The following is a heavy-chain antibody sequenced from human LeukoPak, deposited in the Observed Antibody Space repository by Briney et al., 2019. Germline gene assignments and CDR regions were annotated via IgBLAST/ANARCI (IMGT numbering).Heavy chain of an antibody. CDR3: ARPGTGAAADNWFDP. CDR1: GGSISSSSYY. J-gene: IGHJ5*02. Sequence: SETLSLTCTVSGGSISSSSYYWGWIRQPPGKGLEWIGSIYYSGSTYYNPFLKSRVTISVDTSKNQFSLKLSSVTAADTAVYYCARPGTGAAADNWFDPWGQGTLVTVSS. D-gene: IGHD6-13*01. CDR2: IYYSGST. V-gene: IGHV4-39*01.